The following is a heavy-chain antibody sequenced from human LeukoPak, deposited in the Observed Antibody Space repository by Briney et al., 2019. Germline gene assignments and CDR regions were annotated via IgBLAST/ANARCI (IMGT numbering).Heavy chain of an antibody. D-gene: IGHD6-19*01. Sequence: GGSLRLSCAASGFTFSGYWMSWVRQAPGKGLEWVSSISSSSSYIYYADSVKGRFTISRDNAKNSLYLQMNSLRAEDTAVYYCARDGRAVAGDGDGDFDYWGQGTLVTVSS. CDR3: ARDGRAVAGDGDGDFDY. J-gene: IGHJ4*02. CDR2: ISSSSSYI. CDR1: GFTFSGYW. V-gene: IGHV3-21*01.